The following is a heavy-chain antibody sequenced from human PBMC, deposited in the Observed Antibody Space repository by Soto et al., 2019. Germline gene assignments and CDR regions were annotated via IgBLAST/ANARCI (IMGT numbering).Heavy chain of an antibody. CDR1: DGSFSGYY. CDR3: ASPHFISNTFYSSSVY. CDR2: IFHGGST. J-gene: IGHJ4*02. Sequence: SETLSLTCAVYDGSFSGYYWSWIRQPPGKGLEWIGEIFHGGSTDYSPSLKSRVTISVDTSKKQFSLELRFVTAADTAVYYCASPHFISNTFYSSSVYCDQGTLVIVSS. V-gene: IGHV4-34*12. D-gene: IGHD2-2*01.